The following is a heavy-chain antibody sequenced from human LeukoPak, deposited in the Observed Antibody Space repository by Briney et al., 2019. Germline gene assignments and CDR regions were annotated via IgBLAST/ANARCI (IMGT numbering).Heavy chain of an antibody. D-gene: IGHD3-9*01. J-gene: IGHJ4*02. V-gene: IGHV3-64D*06. CDR2: IGPNGAST. CDR3: VKDLTGTWSFNY. CDR1: GFTFSNHF. Sequence: GESLRLSCSTSGFTFSNHFMHWVRQAPGKGLEYVSSIGPNGASTLYADSVKGRFTISRDNSKNALYLQLTSLRLEDTALYYCVKDLTGTWSFNYWGQGTLVTVSS.